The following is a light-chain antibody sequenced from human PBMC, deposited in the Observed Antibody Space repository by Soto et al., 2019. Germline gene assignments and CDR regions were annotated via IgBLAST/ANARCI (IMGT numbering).Light chain of an antibody. J-gene: IGLJ3*02. CDR3: QSFDTNLRAWV. CDR2: GNN. V-gene: IGLV1-40*01. CDR1: SSNIGAGYD. Sequence: QAVVTQPPSVSGAPGQRVTISCSGTSSNIGAGYDVHWYHQLPGTAPKLLIFGNNNRPSGVPARFSASRSGTSASLAITGLQAEDEADYYCQSFDTNLRAWVFGGGTRLPVL.